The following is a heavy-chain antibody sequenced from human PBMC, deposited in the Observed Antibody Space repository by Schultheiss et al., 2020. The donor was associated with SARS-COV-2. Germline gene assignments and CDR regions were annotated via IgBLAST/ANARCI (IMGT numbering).Heavy chain of an antibody. CDR1: GFTFSSYW. J-gene: IGHJ4*02. V-gene: IGHV3-33*08. CDR2: IWYDGSNK. Sequence: GGSLRLSCAASGFTFSSYWMHWVRQAPGKGLEWVAVIWYDGSNKYYADSVRGRFTISRDNSKNTLYLQMNSLRAEDTAVYYCANSLHQYYDFWSGYGLVYWGQGTLVTVSS. D-gene: IGHD3-3*01. CDR3: ANSLHQYYDFWSGYGLVY.